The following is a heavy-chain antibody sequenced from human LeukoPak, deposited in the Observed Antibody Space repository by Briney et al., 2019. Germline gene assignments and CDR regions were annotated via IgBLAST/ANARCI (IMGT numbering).Heavy chain of an antibody. D-gene: IGHD3-22*01. CDR2: ISYNGDNA. Sequence: GGSLRLSCLASGFTFSSYGMHWVRQAPGQGLEWVAFISYNGDNAYYADSVKGRFTISRDNSKNTLYLQMNSLRAEDTAVYYCAKGIFSSGPDAFDIWGQGTMVTVSS. V-gene: IGHV3-30*18. J-gene: IGHJ3*02. CDR3: AKGIFSSGPDAFDI. CDR1: GFTFSSYG.